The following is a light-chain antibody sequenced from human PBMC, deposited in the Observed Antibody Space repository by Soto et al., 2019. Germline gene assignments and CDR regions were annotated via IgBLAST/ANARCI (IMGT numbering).Light chain of an antibody. CDR1: QSISDW. CDR3: QQYNTHWYT. CDR2: KAS. J-gene: IGKJ2*01. Sequence: DIQMTQSPSTLSASIGDRVTITCRASQSISDWLAWYQQKPGKAPKLVIYKASNLESGVPSRFSGSGSGTEFTLTISSLQPDDFATYYCQQYNTHWYTFGQGTKLEIK. V-gene: IGKV1-5*03.